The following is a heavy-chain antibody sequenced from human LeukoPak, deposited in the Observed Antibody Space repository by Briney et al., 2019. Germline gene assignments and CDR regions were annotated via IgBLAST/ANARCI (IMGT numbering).Heavy chain of an antibody. D-gene: IGHD5-12*01. CDR1: GFTFSSYE. V-gene: IGHV3-48*03. J-gene: IGHJ4*02. CDR2: ISSSETTV. CDR3: ARIPSGGYLVDY. Sequence: GGSLRLSCAASGFTFSSYEMNWVRQAPGKGLEWVSYISSSETTVYYADSVKGRFTISRDNAKNSLYLQMNSLRAEDTAVYYCARIPSGGYLVDYWGQGTLVTVSS.